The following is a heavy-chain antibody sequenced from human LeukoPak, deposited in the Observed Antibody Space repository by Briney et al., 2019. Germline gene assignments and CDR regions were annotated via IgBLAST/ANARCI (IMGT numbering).Heavy chain of an antibody. CDR2: IYTSGST. J-gene: IGHJ4*02. V-gene: IGHV4-4*07. Sequence: SETLSLTCTVSGGSISSYYWSWIRQPAGKGLEWIGRIYTSGSTNYNPSLKSRVTMSVDTSKNQFSLKLSFVTAADTAVYYCARGEWLHYYFDYWSQGTLVTVSS. CDR1: GGSISSYY. CDR3: ARGEWLHYYFDY. D-gene: IGHD3-3*01.